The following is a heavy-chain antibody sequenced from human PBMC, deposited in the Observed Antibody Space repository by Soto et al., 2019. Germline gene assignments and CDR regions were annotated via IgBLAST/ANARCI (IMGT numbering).Heavy chain of an antibody. D-gene: IGHD5-18*01. CDR1: GGSISSYY. J-gene: IGHJ3*02. V-gene: IGHV4-59*01. Sequence: PSETLSLTCTVSGGSISSYYWGWIRQPPGKGLEWIGYIYYSGSTNYNPSLKSRVTISVDTSKNQFSLKLSSVTAADTAVYYCARDRSEYSYGYDAFDIWGQGTMVTVSS. CDR3: ARDRSEYSYGYDAFDI. CDR2: IYYSGST.